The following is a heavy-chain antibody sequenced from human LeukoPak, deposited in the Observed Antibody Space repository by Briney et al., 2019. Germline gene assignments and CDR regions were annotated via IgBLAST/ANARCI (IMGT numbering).Heavy chain of an antibody. CDR2: IGYRGGSI. D-gene: IGHD2-21*02. J-gene: IGHJ4*02. CDR1: GITFSNYA. CDR3: AREEAYCGGDCFFDY. Sequence: GGSLRLSCAASGITFSNYAMSWVRQAPGKGLEWVSIIGYRGGSIYYAYSVKGRFTISRDNSKNTLSLQMNGLRPEDTAVYYCAREEAYCGGDCFFDYWGQGTLVTVSS. V-gene: IGHV3-23*01.